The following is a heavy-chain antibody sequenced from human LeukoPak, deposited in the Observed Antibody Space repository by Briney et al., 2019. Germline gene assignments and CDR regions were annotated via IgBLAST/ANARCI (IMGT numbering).Heavy chain of an antibody. CDR3: AREYCSGGSCYGYDY. J-gene: IGHJ4*02. D-gene: IGHD2-15*01. CDR1: GSTFSSYS. Sequence: GGSLRLSCAASGSTFSSYSMNWVRQAPGKGLEWVSSISSSSSYIYYADSVKGRFTISRDNAKNSLYLQMNSLRAEDTAVYYCAREYCSGGSCYGYDYWGQGTLVTVSS. V-gene: IGHV3-21*01. CDR2: ISSSSSYI.